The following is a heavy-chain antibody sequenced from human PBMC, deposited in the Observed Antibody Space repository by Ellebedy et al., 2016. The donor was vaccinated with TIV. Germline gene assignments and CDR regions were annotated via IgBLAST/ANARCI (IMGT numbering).Heavy chain of an antibody. Sequence: GSLRLXXTVSGGYLRTYYWSWIRQSPEKGLEWIGYIYYTGSTDYNPSLKGRATISVDTSTNQFSLNLRSVTAADTASYFCARALAASGKVTYHYGMDLWGQGTTVIVSS. CDR2: IYYTGST. V-gene: IGHV4-59*01. J-gene: IGHJ6*02. CDR1: GGYLRTYY. D-gene: IGHD6-13*01. CDR3: ARALAASGKVTYHYGMDL.